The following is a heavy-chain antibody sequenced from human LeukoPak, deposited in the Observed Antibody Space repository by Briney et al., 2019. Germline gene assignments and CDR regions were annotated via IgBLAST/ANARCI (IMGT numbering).Heavy chain of an antibody. V-gene: IGHV1-2*06. CDR2: INPNSGGT. D-gene: IGHD3-16*01. CDR1: GYTFTGYY. J-gene: IGHJ5*02. CDR3: ARAHGWGNWFDL. Sequence: ASVKVSCKASGYTFTGYYMHWVRQAPGQGLEWMGRINPNSGGTNYAQKVQGRVTITRDTSISAAYMEVSRLRSDDTAVYYCARAHGWGNWFDLWGQETLVTVSS.